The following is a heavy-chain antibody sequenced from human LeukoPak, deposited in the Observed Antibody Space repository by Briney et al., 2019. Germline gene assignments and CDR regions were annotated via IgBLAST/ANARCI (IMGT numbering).Heavy chain of an antibody. CDR1: RFTFDDYG. Sequence: PGGSLRLSCAASRFTFDDYGMSWVRQAPGKGLEWVSGINWNGGSTGYADSVKGRFTISRDNAKNSLYLQMNSLRAEDTALYYCARDPTTDTANWFDPWGQGTLVTVSS. J-gene: IGHJ5*02. CDR2: INWNGGST. V-gene: IGHV3-20*04. CDR3: ARDPTTDTANWFDP. D-gene: IGHD5-18*01.